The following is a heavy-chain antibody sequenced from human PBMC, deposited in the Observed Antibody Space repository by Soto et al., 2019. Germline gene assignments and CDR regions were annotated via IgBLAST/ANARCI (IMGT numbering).Heavy chain of an antibody. CDR1: GGSISSSNW. Sequence: LSLTCAVSGGSISSSNWWSWVRQPPGKGLEWIGEIYHSGSTNYNPSLKSRVTISVDKSKNQFSLKLSSVTAADTAVYYCASLAVAGTGEWDYWGQGTLVTVSS. D-gene: IGHD6-19*01. J-gene: IGHJ4*02. V-gene: IGHV4-4*02. CDR3: ASLAVAGTGEWDY. CDR2: IYHSGST.